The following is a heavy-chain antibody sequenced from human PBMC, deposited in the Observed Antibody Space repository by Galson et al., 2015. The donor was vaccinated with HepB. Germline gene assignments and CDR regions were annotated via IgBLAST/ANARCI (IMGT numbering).Heavy chain of an antibody. V-gene: IGHV1-18*01. CDR1: GYTFSSYS. J-gene: IGHJ5*02. CDR2: ISAYNHNT. D-gene: IGHD2-15*01. CDR3: ARGALVVVVDATQNNWFDP. Sequence: SVKVSCKASGYTFSSYSITWVRQAPGQGLEWMGWISAYNHNTDYGRQLQGRVTMTTDTSTNTAYMELKSLRSDDTAVYYCARGALVVVVDATQNNWFDPWGQGTLVTVSS.